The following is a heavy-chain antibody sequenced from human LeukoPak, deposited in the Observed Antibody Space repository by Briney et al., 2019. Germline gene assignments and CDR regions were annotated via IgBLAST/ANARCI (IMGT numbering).Heavy chain of an antibody. V-gene: IGHV3-74*03. Sequence: GGSLRLSCAASGFTFSTSWMHWVRQAPGKGLVWVSRMNSDGSTTTHADSVKGRFTISRDNAKNTLYLQMNSLRAEDTAVYYWVRALLGSADYWGQGTLVTVSS. CDR1: GFTFSTSW. D-gene: IGHD7-27*01. CDR2: MNSDGSTT. J-gene: IGHJ4*02. CDR3: VRALLGSADY.